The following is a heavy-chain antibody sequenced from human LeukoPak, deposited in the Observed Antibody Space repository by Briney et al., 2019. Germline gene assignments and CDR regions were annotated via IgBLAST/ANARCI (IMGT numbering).Heavy chain of an antibody. Sequence: ASVKVSCKASGYTFTSYGISWVRQAPGQELEWMGWISAYNGNTNYAQKLQGRVTMTTDTSTSTAYMELRSLRSDDTAVYYCARVHIVVVTAIGFDYWGQGTLVTVSS. V-gene: IGHV1-18*01. CDR2: ISAYNGNT. D-gene: IGHD2-21*02. CDR3: ARVHIVVVTAIGFDY. J-gene: IGHJ4*02. CDR1: GYTFTSYG.